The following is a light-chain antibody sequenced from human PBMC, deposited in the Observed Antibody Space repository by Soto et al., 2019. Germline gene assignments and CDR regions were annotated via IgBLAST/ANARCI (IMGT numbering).Light chain of an antibody. J-gene: IGKJ1*01. Sequence: DIQMTQSPSTLSASVGDRVTITCRASQNINRWLAWYQQKPGKAPKVLIYDVSTLESGVPSRFSGTGSETDFTLTISSLQPDDSATYYCQQYKTFWTLGQGTKVDIK. CDR3: QQYKTFWT. CDR1: QNINRW. CDR2: DVS. V-gene: IGKV1-5*01.